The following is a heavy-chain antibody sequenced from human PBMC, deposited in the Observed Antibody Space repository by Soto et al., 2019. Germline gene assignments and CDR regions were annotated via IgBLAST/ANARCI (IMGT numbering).Heavy chain of an antibody. V-gene: IGHV4-39*01. CDR3: ARHVGVLTGYYNNYYYLDV. D-gene: IGHD3-9*01. CDR2: IYYSGST. CDR1: GGSISSSSYY. J-gene: IGHJ6*03. Sequence: SETLSLTCTVSGGSISSSSYYWGWIRQPPGKGLEWIGSIYYSGSTYYNPSLKSRVTISVDTSKNQFSLKLSSVTAADTAVYYCARHVGVLTGYYNNYYYLDVWGKGTTVTVSS.